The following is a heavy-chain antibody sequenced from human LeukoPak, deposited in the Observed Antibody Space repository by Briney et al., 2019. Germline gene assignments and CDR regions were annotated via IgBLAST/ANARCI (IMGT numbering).Heavy chain of an antibody. CDR2: INRNGIST. D-gene: IGHD5-12*01. CDR1: GFSFGTHG. Sequence: PGGSLRLSCAASGFSFGTHGMTWVRQVPGKGLEWVSGINRNGISTLYADSVKGRFTISRDNAKNSLYLQMNSLRAEDTALYYCARGPSGYYYFEDWGQGTLVTVSS. V-gene: IGHV3-20*04. CDR3: ARGPSGYYYFED. J-gene: IGHJ4*02.